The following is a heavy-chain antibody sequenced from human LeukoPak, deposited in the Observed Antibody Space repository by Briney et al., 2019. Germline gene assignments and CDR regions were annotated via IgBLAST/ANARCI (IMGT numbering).Heavy chain of an antibody. Sequence: GGSLRLSCAASGFTFSSYSMNWVRQAPGKGLEWVASISYTSTYIFYADSLKGRLTISRDNAENSLYLQMNSLRVEDTAVYYCARYGADCFDYWGQGTLVTVSS. V-gene: IGHV3-21*01. CDR2: ISYTSTYI. CDR1: GFTFSSYS. J-gene: IGHJ4*02. D-gene: IGHD4/OR15-4a*01. CDR3: ARYGADCFDY.